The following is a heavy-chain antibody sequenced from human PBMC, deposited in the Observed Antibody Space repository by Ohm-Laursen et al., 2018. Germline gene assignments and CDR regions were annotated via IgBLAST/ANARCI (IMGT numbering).Heavy chain of an antibody. CDR1: GFTFSNAW. CDR3: TTDPFMITFL. V-gene: IGHV3-15*01. CDR2: IKGKTDGGTT. D-gene: IGHD3-16*01. J-gene: IGHJ4*02. Sequence: SLRLSCAAPGFTFSNAWMSWVRQAPGKGLEWVGRIKGKTDGGTTDYAAPVKGRFTISRDDSKNTLYLQMNSLKTEDTAVYYCTTDPFMITFLWGQGTLVTVSS.